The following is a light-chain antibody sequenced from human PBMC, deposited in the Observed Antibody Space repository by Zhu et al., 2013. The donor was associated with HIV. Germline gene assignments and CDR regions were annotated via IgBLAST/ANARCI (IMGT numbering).Light chain of an antibody. J-gene: IGKJ3*01. CDR2: AAS. Sequence: DIQLTQSPSFLSASVGDRVTITCRASQDIGKYLAWYQQKPGKAPTLLVYAASTTADEVPSRFSGRGSGTEFTLTITSLQPDDFATYYCQHVNSNAAFGPGTKVDV. CDR1: QDIGKY. CDR3: QHVNSNAA. V-gene: IGKV1-9*01.